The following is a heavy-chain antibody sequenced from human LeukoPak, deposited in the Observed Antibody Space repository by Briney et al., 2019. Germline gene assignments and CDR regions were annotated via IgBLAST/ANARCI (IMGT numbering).Heavy chain of an antibody. CDR1: GGSISSGGYS. J-gene: IGHJ4*02. CDR2: IYYSGRT. V-gene: IGHV4-30-4*07. CDR3: ARGFDCTNGVCYSYFDY. Sequence: PSQTLSLTCAVSGGSISSGGYSWSWIRQPPGKGLEWMGYIYYSGRTYYNPSLKSRVTISVDTSKNQFSLKLSSVTAAGTAVYYCARGFDCTNGVCYSYFDYWGQGTLVTVSS. D-gene: IGHD2-8*01.